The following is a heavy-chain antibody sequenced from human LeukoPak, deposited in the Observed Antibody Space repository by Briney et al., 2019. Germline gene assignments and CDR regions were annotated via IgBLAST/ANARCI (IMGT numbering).Heavy chain of an antibody. CDR1: GFTFSSYW. Sequence: GGSLRLSCAASGFTFSSYWMSWVRQTPGKGLEWVANINKDGSEKYYMDSVRDRFTISRDNAKNSLSLQMNSLRVEDTAVYYCARELVVGPAEYFQNWGQGTLVTVSS. V-gene: IGHV3-7*01. D-gene: IGHD2-8*02. CDR3: ARELVVGPAEYFQN. CDR2: INKDGSEK. J-gene: IGHJ1*01.